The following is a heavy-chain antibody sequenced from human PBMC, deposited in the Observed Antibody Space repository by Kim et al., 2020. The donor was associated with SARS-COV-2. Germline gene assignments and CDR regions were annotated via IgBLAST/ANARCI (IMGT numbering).Heavy chain of an antibody. D-gene: IGHD3-10*01. V-gene: IGHV3-11*04. Sequence: SYADSVKGRFTISRDNAKNSLYLQMNSLRAEDTAVYYCASEWFGELALDYWGQGTLVTVSS. CDR3: ASEWFGELALDY. J-gene: IGHJ4*02.